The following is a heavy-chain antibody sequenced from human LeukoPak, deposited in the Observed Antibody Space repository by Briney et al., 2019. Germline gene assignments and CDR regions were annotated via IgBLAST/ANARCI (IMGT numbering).Heavy chain of an antibody. V-gene: IGHV4-39*07. CDR3: ARDKRAGYVFDY. J-gene: IGHJ4*02. Sequence: PSETLSLTCTVSGGSISSGSYYWGWIRQPPGSGLEWIGSIYYSGSTYYNASLKSRVTISVDTPKNQFSLKLSSVTAADTAVYYCARDKRAGYVFDYWGQGTLVTVSS. CDR1: GGSISSGSYY. CDR2: IYYSGST. D-gene: IGHD5-24*01.